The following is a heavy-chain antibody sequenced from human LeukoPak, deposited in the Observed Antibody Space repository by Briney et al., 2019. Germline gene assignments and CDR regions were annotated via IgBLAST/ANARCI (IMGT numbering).Heavy chain of an antibody. Sequence: ASVKVSCKASGGTFSSHAFSWVRQAPGHGLEWMGGIIPIFGTANYAQKFQGRVTITADESTSTAYMELSSLRSEDTAVYYCAREWADALDIWGQGTMVTVSS. D-gene: IGHD1-26*01. V-gene: IGHV1-69*13. CDR1: GGTFSSHA. CDR2: IIPIFGTA. CDR3: AREWADALDI. J-gene: IGHJ3*02.